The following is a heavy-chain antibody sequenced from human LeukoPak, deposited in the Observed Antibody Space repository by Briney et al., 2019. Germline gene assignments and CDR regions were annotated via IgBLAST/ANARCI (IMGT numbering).Heavy chain of an antibody. V-gene: IGHV3-7*01. J-gene: IGHJ4*02. CDR2: IKQDGSEK. CDR3: ARDPGRRVVVAVAARPYYFDY. CDR1: GFTFSSYW. Sequence: GGSLRLSCAASGFTFSSYWMSWVRQAPGKGLEWVANIKQDGSEKYYVDSVKGRFTISRDNAKNSLYLQMNSLRAEDTAVYYCARDPGRRVVVAVAARPYYFDYWGQGTLVTVSS. D-gene: IGHD2-15*01.